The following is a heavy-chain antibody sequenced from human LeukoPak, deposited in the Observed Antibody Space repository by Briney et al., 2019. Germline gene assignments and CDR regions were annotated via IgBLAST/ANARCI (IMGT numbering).Heavy chain of an antibody. Sequence: GASVKVSCKASGYTFTDYFIHWVRQAPGQGLEWMGWINPNSGGTKYAQKFQGRVTTSRDTSISTAYMELSRLRSDDTAVYYCAKVGFNAWGQGTLVTVSS. J-gene: IGHJ5*02. CDR2: INPNSGGT. CDR1: GYTFTDYF. V-gene: IGHV1-2*02. CDR3: AKVGFNA.